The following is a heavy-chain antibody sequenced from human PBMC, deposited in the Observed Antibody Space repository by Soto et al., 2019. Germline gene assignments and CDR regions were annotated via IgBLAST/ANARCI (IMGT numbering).Heavy chain of an antibody. CDR2: IYYSGST. J-gene: IGHJ4*02. D-gene: IGHD3-22*01. CDR3: ARVWSLPYYYDSSGYLYYFDY. Sequence: NPSETLSLTCTVSGGSISSGGYYWSWIRQHPGKGLEWIGYIYYSGSTYYNPSLKSRVTISVDTSKNQFSLKLSSVTAADTAVYYCARVWSLPYYYDSSGYLYYFDYWGQGTLVTVSS. CDR1: GGSISSGGYY. V-gene: IGHV4-31*03.